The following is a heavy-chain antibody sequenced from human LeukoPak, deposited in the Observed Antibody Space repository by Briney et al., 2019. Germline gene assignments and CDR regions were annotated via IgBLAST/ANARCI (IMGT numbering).Heavy chain of an antibody. CDR2: INPNSGGT. J-gene: IGHJ4*02. Sequence: ASVKVSCKASGYTFTGYYMHWVRQAPGQGLEWMGWINPNSGGTNNAQKFQGRVTMTRDTSINTAYMELSRLRSDDTAVYYCARGPYSSSWYPRFDYWGQGTLVTVFS. D-gene: IGHD6-13*01. V-gene: IGHV1-2*02. CDR1: GYTFTGYY. CDR3: ARGPYSSSWYPRFDY.